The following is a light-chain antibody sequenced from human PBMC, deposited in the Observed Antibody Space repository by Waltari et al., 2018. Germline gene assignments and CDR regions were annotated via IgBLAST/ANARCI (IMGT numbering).Light chain of an antibody. CDR3: CSYAGSNSWV. V-gene: IGLV2-23*01. J-gene: IGLJ3*02. Sequence: QSALTQTASVSGSPGQSITISCTGTSSYVGSYNLVSWYQQHPGKVPKFMIYEGSERPSGVSNRFSGTKSGNTATLTISGLQAEDEADYYCCSYAGSNSWVFGGGTKLTVV. CDR2: EGS. CDR1: SSYVGSYNL.